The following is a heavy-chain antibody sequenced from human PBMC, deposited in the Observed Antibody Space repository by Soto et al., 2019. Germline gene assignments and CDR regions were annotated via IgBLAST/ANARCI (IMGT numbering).Heavy chain of an antibody. CDR3: ASPGGVVITEWAFDI. V-gene: IGHV3-23*01. J-gene: IGHJ3*02. CDR2: ISGSGGST. CDR1: GFTFSSYA. Sequence: EVQLLESGGGLVQPGGSLRLSCAASGFTFSSYAMSWVRQAPGKGLEWVSAISGSGGSTYYADPVKGRFTISRDNSKNTLYLQMNSLRAEDTAVYYCASPGGVVITEWAFDIWGQGTMVTVSS. D-gene: IGHD3-22*01.